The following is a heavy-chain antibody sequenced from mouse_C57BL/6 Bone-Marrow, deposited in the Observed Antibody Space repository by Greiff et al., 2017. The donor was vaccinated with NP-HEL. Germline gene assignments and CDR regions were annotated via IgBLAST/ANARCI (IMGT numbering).Heavy chain of an antibody. CDR3: ARDQTVVATGYFDV. D-gene: IGHD1-1*01. Sequence: EVHLVESEGGLVQPGSSMKLSCTASGFTFSDYYMAWVRQVPEKGLEWVANINYDGSSTYYLDSLKSRFIISRDNAKNILYLQMSSLKSEDTATYYCARDQTVVATGYFDVWGTGTTVTVSS. J-gene: IGHJ1*03. CDR2: INYDGSST. CDR1: GFTFSDYY. V-gene: IGHV5-16*01.